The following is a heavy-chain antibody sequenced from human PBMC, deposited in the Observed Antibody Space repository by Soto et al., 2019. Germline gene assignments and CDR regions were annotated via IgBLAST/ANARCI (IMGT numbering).Heavy chain of an antibody. CDR3: ARDSGSGSL. CDR2: MHYSGST. D-gene: IGHD1-26*01. CDR1: GGSVNNNDYY. Sequence: QVQLQESGPGLVKASQTLSFTCTVSGGSVNNNDYYWSWIRQPPGKGLECIGNMHYSGSTGYNPSLRSRVSMSVDTSKNHFSLKMNSVTPADTAVYYCARDSGSGSLWGQGTLVTVSS. V-gene: IGHV4-30-4*01. J-gene: IGHJ1*01.